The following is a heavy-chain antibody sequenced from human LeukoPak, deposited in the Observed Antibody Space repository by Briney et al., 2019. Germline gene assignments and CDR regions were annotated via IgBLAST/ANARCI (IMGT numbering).Heavy chain of an antibody. Sequence: HWASVKVSCTASGYTFTSYGISWVRQAPGQGLEWMGWISAYNGNTNYAQKLQGRVTMTTDTSTSTAYMELRSLRSDDTAVYYCARDLRSYDSSGYQSYPHFDYWGQGTLVTVSS. J-gene: IGHJ4*02. CDR3: ARDLRSYDSSGYQSYPHFDY. D-gene: IGHD3-22*01. CDR2: ISAYNGNT. V-gene: IGHV1-18*01. CDR1: GYTFTSYG.